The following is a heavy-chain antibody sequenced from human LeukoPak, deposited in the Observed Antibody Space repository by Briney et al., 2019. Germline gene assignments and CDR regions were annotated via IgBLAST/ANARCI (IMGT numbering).Heavy chain of an antibody. CDR1: GYTFTSYA. CDR2: IIPILGIA. CDR3: ASRYCSGGSCLYYFDY. Sequence: ASVKVSCKASGYTFTSYAISWVRQAPGQGLEWMGRIIPILGIANYAQKFQGRVTITADKSTSTAYMELSSLRSEDTAVYYCASRYCSGGSCLYYFDYWGQGTLVTVSS. D-gene: IGHD2-15*01. J-gene: IGHJ4*02. V-gene: IGHV1-69*04.